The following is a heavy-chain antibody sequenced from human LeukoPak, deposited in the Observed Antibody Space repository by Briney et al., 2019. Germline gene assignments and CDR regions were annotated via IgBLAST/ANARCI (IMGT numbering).Heavy chain of an antibody. CDR3: ARERTYYYDSSGYRPYYYYYMDV. CDR2: IYYSGSS. J-gene: IGHJ6*03. D-gene: IGHD3-22*01. Sequence: SETLSLTCTVSGGSINNGGYYWSWIRQYPGKGLEWIGYIYYSGSSYYNPSLRSRVTISVDTSKNHFSLKLSSVTAADTAVYYCARERTYYYDSSGYRPYYYYYMDVWGKGTTVTVSS. V-gene: IGHV4-31*03. CDR1: GGSINNGGYY.